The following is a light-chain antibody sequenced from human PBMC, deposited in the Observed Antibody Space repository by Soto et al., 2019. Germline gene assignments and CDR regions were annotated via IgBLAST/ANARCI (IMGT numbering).Light chain of an antibody. CDR3: QQYDSSLYT. CDR2: GAS. V-gene: IGKV3-15*01. J-gene: IGKJ2*01. CDR1: QSVSSN. Sequence: EIVMTQSPATLSVSPGERATLSCRASQSVSSNLAWYQQRPGQAPRLLIYGASTRATGIPARFSGSGSGTDFTLTISRLEPEDFAVYFCQQYDSSLYTFGQGTKLEIK.